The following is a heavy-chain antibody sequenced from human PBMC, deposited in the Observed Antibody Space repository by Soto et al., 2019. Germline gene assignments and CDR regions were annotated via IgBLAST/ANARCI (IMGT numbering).Heavy chain of an antibody. D-gene: IGHD7-27*01. CDR1: AYTFTSYD. J-gene: IGHJ4*02. CDR2: MNPNNGNT. CDR3: AEGPRKWGVDY. V-gene: IGHV1-8*02. Sequence: QVHLVQSGAEVKKPGASVKVSCKAAAYTFTSYDINWVRQATGQDFEWLGWMNPNNGNTSYAQKVQGRVTMTTDSSKSTAFMELSSLTSEDTAVYYGAEGPRKWGVDYWGQGTLVTFSA.